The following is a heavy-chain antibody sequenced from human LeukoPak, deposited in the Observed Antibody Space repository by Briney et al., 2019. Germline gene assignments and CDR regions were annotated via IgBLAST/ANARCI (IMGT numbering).Heavy chain of an antibody. J-gene: IGHJ4*02. V-gene: IGHV1-46*01. CDR3: ARDQEGFDY. CDR2: IYPRDGST. Sequence: ASVKVSCKASGYTFTSNYIHWVRQAPGQGLEWMGMIYPRDGSTSYAQKFQGRATVTRDTSTSTVHMELSGLRSEDTAVYYCARDQEGFDYWGQGTLVTVSS. CDR1: GYTFTSNY.